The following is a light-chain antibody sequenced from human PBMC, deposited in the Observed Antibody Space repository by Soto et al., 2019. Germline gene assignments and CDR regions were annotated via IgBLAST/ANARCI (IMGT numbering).Light chain of an antibody. Sequence: EIVLTQSPGTLSLSPGERATLSCRASQSVSSSYLAWYQQKPGQAPSLLIYGASSRATGIPDRFSGSGSGTDFALTISILEPEDFAVYYCQQYGISPFTFGPGTKVDIK. J-gene: IGKJ3*01. CDR3: QQYGISPFT. CDR2: GAS. CDR1: QSVSSSY. V-gene: IGKV3-20*01.